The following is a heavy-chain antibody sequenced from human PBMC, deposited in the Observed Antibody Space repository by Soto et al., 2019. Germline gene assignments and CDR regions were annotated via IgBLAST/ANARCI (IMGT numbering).Heavy chain of an antibody. CDR2: ISGYDGRT. V-gene: IGHV1-18*01. Sequence: QVHLVQSGAEVKKPGASVKVSCKTSGYTFTRYGISWVRQAPGQGLEWMGWISGYDGRTNFAQKVQDRVTMTTDTSTSTVYMELRSLSSDDTDVYYCAREGAVPYYYYGMDVWGQGTTVTVSS. D-gene: IGHD3-16*01. CDR1: GYTFTRYG. CDR3: AREGAVPYYYYGMDV. J-gene: IGHJ6*02.